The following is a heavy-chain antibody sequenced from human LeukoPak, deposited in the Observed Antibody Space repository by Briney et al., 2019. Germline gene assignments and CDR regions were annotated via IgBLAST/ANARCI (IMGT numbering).Heavy chain of an antibody. Sequence: SVKDSCMASRGTFRRYAISWVPPALEQRLWWMCAIIPIFGTANYAQEFQGRVTITTDESTSTAYMELSSLRSEDTAVYYCARTYYDSSGYTNWFGPWGQGTLVTVSS. J-gene: IGHJ5*02. CDR2: IIPIFGTA. CDR3: ARTYYDSSGYTNWFGP. CDR1: RGTFRRYA. D-gene: IGHD3-22*01. V-gene: IGHV1-69*05.